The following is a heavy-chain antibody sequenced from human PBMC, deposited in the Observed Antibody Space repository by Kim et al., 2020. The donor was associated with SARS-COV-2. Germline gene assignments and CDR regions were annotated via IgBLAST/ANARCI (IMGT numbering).Heavy chain of an antibody. CDR1: GFTFSSYS. CDR2: ISSSSSYI. CDR3: ARRYCSGGSCFAGNYYYYGMGV. J-gene: IGHJ6*02. V-gene: IGHV3-21*01. Sequence: GGSLRLSCAASGFTFSSYSMNWVRQAPGKGLEWVSSISSSSSYIYYADSVKGRFTISRDNAKNSLYLQMNSLRAEDTAVYYCARRYCSGGSCFAGNYYYYGMGVWGQGTTVTVSS. D-gene: IGHD2-15*01.